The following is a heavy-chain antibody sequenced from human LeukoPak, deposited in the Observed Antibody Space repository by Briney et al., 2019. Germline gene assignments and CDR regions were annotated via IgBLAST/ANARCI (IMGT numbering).Heavy chain of an antibody. V-gene: IGHV4-4*02. Sequence: SETLSLTCAVSGGSSSSSNWGSWVRQPPGKGLEWIGEIYHSGSTNYNPSLKSRATISVDKSKNQFSLKLSSVTAADTAVYYCAREEINHWFDPWGQGTLVTVSS. J-gene: IGHJ5*02. D-gene: IGHD5-24*01. CDR2: IYHSGST. CDR3: AREEINHWFDP. CDR1: GGSSSSSNW.